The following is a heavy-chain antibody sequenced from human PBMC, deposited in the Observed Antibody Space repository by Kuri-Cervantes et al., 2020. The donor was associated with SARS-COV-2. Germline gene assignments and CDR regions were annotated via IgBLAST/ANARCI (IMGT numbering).Heavy chain of an antibody. Sequence: GESLKISCAASGFTFSSYSMNWVRQAPGKGLEWVSSISSSSSYIYYADSVKGRFTISRDNAKNSLYLQMNSLRAEDTAVYYCAKIPIIAAAGADAFDIWGQETMVTVSS. J-gene: IGHJ3*02. D-gene: IGHD6-13*01. CDR3: AKIPIIAAAGADAFDI. CDR1: GFTFSSYS. V-gene: IGHV3-21*01. CDR2: ISSSSSYI.